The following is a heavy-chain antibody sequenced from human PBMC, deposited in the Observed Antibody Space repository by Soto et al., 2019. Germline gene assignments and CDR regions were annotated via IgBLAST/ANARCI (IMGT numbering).Heavy chain of an antibody. V-gene: IGHV1-69*02. D-gene: IGHD3-22*01. J-gene: IGHJ4*02. CDR2: IIPNLNLA. CDR3: ARVVKESSGWQYYFDL. Sequence: QVRLVQSGAEVKKPGFSVKVSCKASGDSFTSYTFHWVRQAPGQGLEWMGRIIPNLNLANYAQRFEGRGTITADRSTNTAYMELHSLTSGDTAMYYCARVVKESSGWQYYFDLWGQGTLVTVSS. CDR1: GDSFTSYT.